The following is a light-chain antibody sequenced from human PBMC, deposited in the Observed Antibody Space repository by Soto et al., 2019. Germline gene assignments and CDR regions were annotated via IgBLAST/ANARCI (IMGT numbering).Light chain of an antibody. CDR2: AAS. CDR3: HQTYRTPLT. J-gene: IGKJ4*01. Sequence: DIQMTQSPSSLSASVGDRVTVTCRASQSIRGYLNWYQQKPGEAPTLLIYAASSLHSGVPSRFSGSGSGTDFTLTISSLHPEDCATYSCHQTYRTPLTFGGGTKVEIK. V-gene: IGKV1-39*01. CDR1: QSIRGY.